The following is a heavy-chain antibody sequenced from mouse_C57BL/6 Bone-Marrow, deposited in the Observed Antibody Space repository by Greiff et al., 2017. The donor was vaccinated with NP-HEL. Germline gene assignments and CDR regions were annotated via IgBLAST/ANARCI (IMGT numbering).Heavy chain of an antibody. CDR3: ARRKAY. CDR1: GYAFRSSW. J-gene: IGHJ3*01. CDR2: IYPGDGDT. Sequence: QVQLQQSGPELVKPGASVQISCKASGYAFRSSWMKWVKQRPGKGLEWIGRIYPGDGDTNYNGKFKGKATLTADKSSSTAYMQLSSLTSEDSAVYFCARRKAYWGQGTLVTVSA. V-gene: IGHV1-82*01.